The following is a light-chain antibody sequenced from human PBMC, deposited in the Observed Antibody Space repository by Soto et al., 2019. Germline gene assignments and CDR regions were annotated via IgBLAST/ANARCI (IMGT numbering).Light chain of an antibody. CDR3: QQRGSWPRT. CDR1: QSVNSY. Sequence: EIVLTQSPATLPLSPGERATLSCRASQSVNSYLAWYQQKPGQTPRLLIYDASNRATGIPPRFSGSGSGTDFTLTISSLEPEDFAVYYCQQRGSWPRTFGQGTKVDIK. J-gene: IGKJ1*01. V-gene: IGKV3-11*01. CDR2: DAS.